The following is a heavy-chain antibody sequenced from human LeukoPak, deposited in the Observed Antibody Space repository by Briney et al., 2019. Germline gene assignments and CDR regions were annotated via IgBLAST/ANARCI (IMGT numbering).Heavy chain of an antibody. Sequence: GGSLRLSCAASGFTFSAYYMSWIRQAPGKGLEWVSYISGSGASIYHTDSVKGRFTISRDNAKNSLYLQMNSLRAEDTAVYYCAKEGRFLEWLYPHFDYWGQGTLVTVSS. D-gene: IGHD3-3*01. J-gene: IGHJ4*02. V-gene: IGHV3-11*01. CDR3: AKEGRFLEWLYPHFDY. CDR2: ISGSGASI. CDR1: GFTFSAYY.